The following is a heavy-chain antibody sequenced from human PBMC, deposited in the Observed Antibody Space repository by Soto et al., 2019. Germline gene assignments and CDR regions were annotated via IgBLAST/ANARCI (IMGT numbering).Heavy chain of an antibody. CDR1: GFTVSSNY. J-gene: IGHJ3*02. D-gene: IGHD3-3*01. CDR2: IYSGGST. V-gene: IGHV3-53*01. CDR3: HGGDFWTPDAFDI. Sequence: EVQLVESGGGLIQPGGSLRLSCAASGFTVSSNYMSWVRQAPGKGLEWVSVIYSGGSTYYADSVKGRFTISRDNSKNTLYLQMNSLRAEDTAVYYCHGGDFWTPDAFDIWGQGTMVTVSS.